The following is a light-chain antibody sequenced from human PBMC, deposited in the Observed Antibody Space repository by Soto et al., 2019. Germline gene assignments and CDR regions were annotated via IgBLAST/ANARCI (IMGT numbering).Light chain of an antibody. CDR1: QSVSSSY. V-gene: IGKV3-20*01. Sequence: IVLTQSPGTLSLSPGERATLSCRASQSVSSSYLAWYQQKPGQAPRLLIYGASSRATGIPDRFSGSGSGTDFTLTISRLEPEDFAVYYCQQYGSSLTLGGGTKGDIK. CDR3: QQYGSSLT. J-gene: IGKJ4*01. CDR2: GAS.